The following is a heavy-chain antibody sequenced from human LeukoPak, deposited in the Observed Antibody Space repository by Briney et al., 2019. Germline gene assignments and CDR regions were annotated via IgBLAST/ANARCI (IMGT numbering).Heavy chain of an antibody. CDR2: INPNSGGT. J-gene: IGHJ6*03. CDR3: ARVGITARRPDYYYYYMDV. CDR1: GYTFTSYS. V-gene: IGHV1-2*02. D-gene: IGHD6-6*01. Sequence: ASVKVSCKASGYTFTSYSMHWVRQAPGQGLEWMGWINPNSGGTNYAQKFQGRVTMTRDTSISTAYMELSRLRSDDTAVYYCARVGITARRPDYYYYYMDVWGKGTTVTVSS.